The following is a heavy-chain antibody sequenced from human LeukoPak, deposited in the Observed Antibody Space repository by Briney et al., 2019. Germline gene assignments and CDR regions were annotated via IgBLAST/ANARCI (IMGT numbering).Heavy chain of an antibody. CDR1: GFTFSSYS. J-gene: IGHJ4*02. D-gene: IGHD3-16*02. CDR2: ISSSSSYI. Sequence: GGSLRLSCAASGFTFSSYSMNWVRQAPGKGLGWVSSISSSSSYIYYADSVKGRFTISRDNAKNSLYLQMNSLRAEDTAVYYCAREADDYVWGSYRPPFDYWGQGTLVTVSS. CDR3: AREADDYVWGSYRPPFDY. V-gene: IGHV3-21*01.